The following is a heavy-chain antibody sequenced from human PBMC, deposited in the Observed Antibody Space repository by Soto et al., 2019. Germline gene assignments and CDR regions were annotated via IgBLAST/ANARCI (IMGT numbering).Heavy chain of an antibody. Sequence: SETLSLTCTVSGGSVSTHYWSWIRQPAGKGLEWIGRIYSTGSTNYNPSLRSRVTMSVGTSRNQFSLTLNSVTAADTAVYYCARDGSGYDTSGYYLYDAFDIWGQVTRATV. J-gene: IGHJ3*02. CDR3: ARDGSGYDTSGYYLYDAFDI. CDR1: GGSVSTHY. V-gene: IGHV4-4*07. D-gene: IGHD3-22*01. CDR2: IYSTGST.